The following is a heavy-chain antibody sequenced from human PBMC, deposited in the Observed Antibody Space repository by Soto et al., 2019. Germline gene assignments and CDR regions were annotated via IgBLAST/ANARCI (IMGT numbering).Heavy chain of an antibody. D-gene: IGHD2-15*01. CDR2: IYPGDSDT. V-gene: IGHV5-51*01. Sequence: PGESLKISCKGSGYSFTSYWIGWVRQMPGKGLEWMGIIYPGDSDTRYSPSFQGQVTISADKSISTAYLQWSSLKASDTAMYYCARVLSGLHYYYSGMDVWGQGTTVTVSS. J-gene: IGHJ6*02. CDR3: ARVLSGLHYYYSGMDV. CDR1: GYSFTSYW.